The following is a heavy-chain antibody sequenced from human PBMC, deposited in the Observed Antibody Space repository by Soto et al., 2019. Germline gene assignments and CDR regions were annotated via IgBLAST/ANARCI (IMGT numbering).Heavy chain of an antibody. CDR3: ARDREAGYNFYYGMDV. J-gene: IGHJ6*02. CDR1: GADINTYS. V-gene: IGHV4-4*07. Sequence: AETLSLTCSVSGADINTYSWTWIRQPAGKGLEWIGRIYTSASINYNPSLRGRVTLSVDTSTNQVSLKLASVTAADTAVYYCARDREAGYNFYYGMDVWGQGTTVS. D-gene: IGHD6-19*01. CDR2: IYTSASI.